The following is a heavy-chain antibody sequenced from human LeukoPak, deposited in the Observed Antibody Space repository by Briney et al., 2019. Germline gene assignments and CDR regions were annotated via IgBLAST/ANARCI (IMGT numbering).Heavy chain of an antibody. CDR2: IYRGSST. CDR3: ARTPYDILTGYFYGIDV. CDR1: GFTFSDSW. V-gene: IGHV3-66*01. J-gene: IGHJ6*02. Sequence: PGGSLRHSCVAPGFTFSDSWMRWVRQAPGKGQEWVPVIYRGSSTYYADSVKRRFTVSRDTSKNRLSLQMNSLRAEYTAVYYCARTPYDILTGYFYGIDVWGQGTTVTVSS. D-gene: IGHD3-9*01.